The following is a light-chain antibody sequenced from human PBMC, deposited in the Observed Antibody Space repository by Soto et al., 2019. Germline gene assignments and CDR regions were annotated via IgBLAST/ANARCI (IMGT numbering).Light chain of an antibody. J-gene: IGKJ1*01. Sequence: DILLTQSPSSLSASVGDRVTITFLASQSISTYLNWYQQKPGTAPKLLIYASYTLQSGVPSRFSGRGSGSDFTLTISSLQPEDFATYSCQQSYSSPLTFAQGTKVDIK. CDR2: ASY. CDR3: QQSYSSPLT. V-gene: IGKV1-39*01. CDR1: QSISTY.